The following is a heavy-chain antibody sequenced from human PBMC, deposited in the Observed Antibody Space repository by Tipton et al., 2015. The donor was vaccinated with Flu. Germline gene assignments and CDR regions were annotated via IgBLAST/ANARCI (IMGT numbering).Heavy chain of an antibody. Sequence: TLSLTCTVSGYSISSNYWDWIRQPAGKALEWIGRIFVGGGTNYNPPPWGRVSMSADTYKNEVSLRLTSVTAADTAVYYCAREQSGSQSHLVAWGHRTLVTVSS. CDR3: AREQSGSQSHLVA. V-gene: IGHV4-4*07. D-gene: IGHD1-26*01. CDR2: IFVGGGT. J-gene: IGHJ5*01. CDR1: GYSISSNY.